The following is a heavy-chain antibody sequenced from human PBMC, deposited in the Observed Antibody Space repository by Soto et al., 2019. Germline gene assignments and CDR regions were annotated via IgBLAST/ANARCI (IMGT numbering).Heavy chain of an antibody. Sequence: PSVKVSCKASGYTFTSYDINWVRQATGQGLEWMGWMNPNSGNTGYAQKFQGRVTMTRNTSISTAYMELSSLRSEDTAVYYCARGGSYGSGSYSSYGMDVWGQGTTGTVSS. J-gene: IGHJ6*02. CDR3: ARGGSYGSGSYSSYGMDV. D-gene: IGHD3-10*01. V-gene: IGHV1-8*01. CDR1: GYTFTSYD. CDR2: MNPNSGNT.